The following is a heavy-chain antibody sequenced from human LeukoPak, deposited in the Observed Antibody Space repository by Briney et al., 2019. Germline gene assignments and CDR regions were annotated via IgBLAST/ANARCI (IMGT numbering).Heavy chain of an antibody. CDR1: GFTFSAYS. V-gene: IGHV3-48*01. J-gene: IGHJ4*02. CDR2: IGSSSSTI. D-gene: IGHD4-11*01. CDR3: ARDQAYSFDY. Sequence: GGSLRLSCAASGFTFSAYSMNWVRQAPEKGLEWVSYIGSSSSTIYYADSVKGRFTISRDNAKKSLYLQMDSLRAEDTAVYYCARDQAYSFDYWGQGTLVTVSS.